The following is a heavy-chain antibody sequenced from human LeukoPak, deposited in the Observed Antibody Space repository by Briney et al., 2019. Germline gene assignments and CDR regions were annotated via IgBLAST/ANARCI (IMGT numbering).Heavy chain of an antibody. J-gene: IGHJ4*02. V-gene: IGHV1-18*04. CDR3: EREGYWNNTICDRPLDY. CDR1: DYTFTSYG. CDR2: ISTYDGNT. D-gene: IGHD2-2*01. Sequence: ASVKVSCKGSDYTFTSYGISWVRQAPGQGLEWMGFISTYDGNTNYAQKLQGRVTMTTDTSTSTAYMELRSLRSEDTAVYYCEREGYWNNTICDRPLDYWGQGTLVTVSS.